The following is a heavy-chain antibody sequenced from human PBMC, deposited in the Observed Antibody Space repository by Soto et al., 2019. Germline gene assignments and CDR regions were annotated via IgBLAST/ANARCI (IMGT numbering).Heavy chain of an antibody. CDR2: INTDGTVT. Sequence: EVQLVESGGGLVQPGGSLRLSCAASGLTFSGYWMHWVRQAPGKGLVWVSRINTDGTVTNYADFVEGRFTISRDDAKNTLYLQMNSLRAEDTAVYYCARDTPHNWFDPWGQGSLVTVSS. CDR3: ARDTPHNWFDP. J-gene: IGHJ5*02. V-gene: IGHV3-74*01. CDR1: GLTFSGYW.